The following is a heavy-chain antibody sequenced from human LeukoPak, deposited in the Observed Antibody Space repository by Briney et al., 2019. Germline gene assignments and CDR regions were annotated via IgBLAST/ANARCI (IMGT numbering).Heavy chain of an antibody. V-gene: IGHV4-39*07. Sequence: PSETLSLTCTVSGGSISSSSYYWGWIRQPPGKGLEWIGSIYYSGSTYYNPSLKSRVTISVDTSKNQFSLKLSSVTAADTAVYYCARDNRWLQFFDYWGQGTLVTVSS. CDR3: ARDNRWLQFFDY. D-gene: IGHD5-24*01. J-gene: IGHJ4*02. CDR2: IYYSGST. CDR1: GGSISSSSYY.